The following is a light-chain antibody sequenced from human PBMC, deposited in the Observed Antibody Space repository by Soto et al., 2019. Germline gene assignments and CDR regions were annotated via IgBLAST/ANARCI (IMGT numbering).Light chain of an antibody. CDR1: SSDVGSYNL. V-gene: IGLV2-23*01. CDR3: CSYAGSSTYWV. J-gene: IGLJ3*02. Sequence: QSALTQPASVSGSPGQSITISCTGTSSDVGSYNLVSWYQQRPGKAPKLIIYEGSKRPSGVSNRFSGSKSGNTASLTISGLQAEDEADYYCCSYAGSSTYWVFGGGTKLTVL. CDR2: EGS.